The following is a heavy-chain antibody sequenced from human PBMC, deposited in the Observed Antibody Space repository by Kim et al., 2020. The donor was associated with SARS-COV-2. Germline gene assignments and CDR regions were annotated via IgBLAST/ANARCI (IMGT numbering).Heavy chain of an antibody. CDR1: GYTFTGYY. CDR2: INPNSGGT. D-gene: IGHD3-22*01. J-gene: IGHJ6*02. CDR3: ARDRDDSSGSPSYYYGMDV. Sequence: ASVKVSCKASGYTFTGYYMHWVRQAPGQGLEWMGWINPNSGGTNYAQKFQGWVTMTRDTSISTAYMELSRLRSDDTAVYYCARDRDDSSGSPSYYYGMDVWGQGTTVTVSS. V-gene: IGHV1-2*04.